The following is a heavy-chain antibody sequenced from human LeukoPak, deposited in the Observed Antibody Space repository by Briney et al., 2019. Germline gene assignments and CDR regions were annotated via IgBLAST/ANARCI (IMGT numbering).Heavy chain of an antibody. Sequence: PGGSLRLSCAASGFTFSSYSMNRVRQAPGKGLEWVSSISSSSSYIYYADSVKGRFTISRDNAKNSLHLQMNSLRAKDTAVYYCARGSVAAAGTVGYWGQGTLVTVSS. CDR3: ARGSVAAAGTVGY. CDR2: ISSSSSYI. CDR1: GFTFSSYS. J-gene: IGHJ4*02. V-gene: IGHV3-21*01. D-gene: IGHD6-13*01.